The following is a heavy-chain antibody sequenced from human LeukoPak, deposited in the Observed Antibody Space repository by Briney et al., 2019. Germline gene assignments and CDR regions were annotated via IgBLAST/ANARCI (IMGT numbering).Heavy chain of an antibody. CDR3: ARGGLSSQLLWFGELPAKAFDI. Sequence: SETLSLTCTVSGGSIRSSSYYWGWIRQPPGKGLEWIGSIYYSGSTYYNPSLKSRVTISVDTSKNQFSLKLSSVTAADTAVYYCARGGLSSQLLWFGELPAKAFDIWGQGTMVTVSS. CDR2: IYYSGST. J-gene: IGHJ3*02. D-gene: IGHD3-10*01. CDR1: GGSIRSSSYY. V-gene: IGHV4-39*01.